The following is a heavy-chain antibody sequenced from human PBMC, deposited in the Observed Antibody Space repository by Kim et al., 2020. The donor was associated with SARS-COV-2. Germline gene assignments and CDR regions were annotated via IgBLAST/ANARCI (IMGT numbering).Heavy chain of an antibody. CDR1: GFTFSSYG. V-gene: IGHV3-30*18. Sequence: GGSLRLSCAASGFTFSSYGMHWVRQAPGKGLEWVAVISYDGSNKYYADSVKGRFTISRDNSKNTLYLQMNSLRAEDTAVYYCAQMGLSSSHRRPYYFDYWGQGTLVTVSS. CDR3: AQMGLSSSHRRPYYFDY. CDR2: ISYDGSNK. D-gene: IGHD6-6*01. J-gene: IGHJ4*02.